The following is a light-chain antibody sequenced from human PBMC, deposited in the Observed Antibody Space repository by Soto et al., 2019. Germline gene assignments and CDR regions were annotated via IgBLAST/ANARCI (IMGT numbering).Light chain of an antibody. CDR3: QKYNSAPA. CDR2: AAS. J-gene: IGKJ1*01. CDR1: QGISNY. V-gene: IGKV1-27*01. Sequence: DIQMTQSPSSLSASVGDRVTITCRASQGISNYLAWYQQKPGKVPKLLIYAASTVKSGVQSRFSGSGSGTYFTLTISSLQPEDAATYYCQKYNSAPAFGQGTKVEIK.